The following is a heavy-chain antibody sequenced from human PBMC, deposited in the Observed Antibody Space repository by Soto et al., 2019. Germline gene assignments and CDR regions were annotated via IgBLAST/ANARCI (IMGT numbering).Heavy chain of an antibody. CDR3: ARLWGWFGDY. CDR2: IYYSGST. J-gene: IGHJ4*02. Sequence: QVQLQESGPGLVKPSETLSLTCTVSGGSISSYYWSWIRQPPGKRLEWIGYIYYSGSTNYNPSLKSRVTISVDTSKNQFSLKLSSVTAADTAVYYCARLWGWFGDYWGQGTLVTVSS. V-gene: IGHV4-59*08. D-gene: IGHD3-10*01. CDR1: GGSISSYY.